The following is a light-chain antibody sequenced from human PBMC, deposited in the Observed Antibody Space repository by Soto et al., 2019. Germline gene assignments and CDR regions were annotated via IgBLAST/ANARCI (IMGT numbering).Light chain of an antibody. CDR2: DVS. V-gene: IGLV2-14*01. CDR3: SSYTSSSTSVV. J-gene: IGLJ2*01. Sequence: QCALTQPASVSGSPGQSITISCTGTSSDVGGYNYVSWYQQHPGKAPKLMIYDVSNRPSGVSNRFSGSKSGNTASLTISGLQAEDEADYYCSSYTSSSTSVVFGGGTKVTVL. CDR1: SSDVGGYNY.